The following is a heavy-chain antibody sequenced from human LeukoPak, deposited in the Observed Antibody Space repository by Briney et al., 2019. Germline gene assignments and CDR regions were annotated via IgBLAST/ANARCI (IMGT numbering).Heavy chain of an antibody. J-gene: IGHJ4*02. D-gene: IGHD2-21*01. CDR1: GFTFSRYW. Sequence: GGSLRLSCAASGFTFSRYWMTWVRQAPGKGLECVSRINTEGTFTPYADSVKGRFSISRDNAKNTVNLQMNSLRAEDTGVYYCIRDEALWRLDYWGQGALVTVSS. CDR2: INTEGTFT. CDR3: IRDEALWRLDY. V-gene: IGHV3-74*01.